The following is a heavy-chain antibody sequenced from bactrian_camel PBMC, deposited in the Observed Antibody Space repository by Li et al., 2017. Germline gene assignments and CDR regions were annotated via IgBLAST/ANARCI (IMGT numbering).Heavy chain of an antibody. CDR1: QYISSLPF. V-gene: IGHV3S53*01. CDR2: VDRDGRI. CDR3: ARVRGVVAVSFVDY. J-gene: IGHJ4*01. D-gene: IGHD6*01. Sequence: HVQLVESGGGSVQAGGSLSLSCTASQYISSLPFIYTGWFRQAPGKEREGVATVDRDGRISVANSVKGRFTISRDNAKNAVYLQMNSLKPEDTAVYYCARVRGVVAVSFVDYWGQGTQVTVS.